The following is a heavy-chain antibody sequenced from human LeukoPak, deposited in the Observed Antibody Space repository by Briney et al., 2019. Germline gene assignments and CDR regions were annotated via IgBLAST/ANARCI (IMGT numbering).Heavy chain of an antibody. D-gene: IGHD6-19*01. J-gene: IGHJ4*02. CDR2: ISSNGGST. V-gene: IGHV3-64*01. CDR1: GFTFSSYA. CDR3: ARVGMYSSGWYDY. Sequence: GGSLRLSCAASGFTFSSYAMHWVRQAPGKGLEYVSSISSNGGSTHFANSVRGRFTISRDNSKNTLYLQMGSLRAEDMAVYYCARVGMYSSGWYDYWGQGTLVTVSS.